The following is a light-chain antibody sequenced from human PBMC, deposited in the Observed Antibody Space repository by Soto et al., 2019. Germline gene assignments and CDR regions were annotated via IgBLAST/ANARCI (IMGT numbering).Light chain of an antibody. Sequence: DIQMTQSPSTLSASVGDRVTITCRASQSISSWLAWYQQKPGKAHKLLIYKASSLESGVPSRFSGSGSGTEFTLTISSLQPDDFATYYCQHYNSYPITFGPGNNVDIK. V-gene: IGKV1-5*03. J-gene: IGKJ3*01. CDR3: QHYNSYPIT. CDR2: KAS. CDR1: QSISSW.